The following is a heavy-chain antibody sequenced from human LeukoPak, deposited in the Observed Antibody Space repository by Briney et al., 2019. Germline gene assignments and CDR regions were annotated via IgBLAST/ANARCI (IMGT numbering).Heavy chain of an antibody. J-gene: IGHJ4*02. CDR3: ARGVEATYSSSWYGNY. Sequence: SVKVSCKASGGTFSSYAISWVRQAPGQGLEWMGGIIPIFGTANYAQKFQGRVTITADESRSTAYMELSSLRSEDTAVYYCARGVEATYSSSWYGNYWGQGTLVTVSS. V-gene: IGHV1-69*01. CDR2: IIPIFGTA. D-gene: IGHD6-13*01. CDR1: GGTFSSYA.